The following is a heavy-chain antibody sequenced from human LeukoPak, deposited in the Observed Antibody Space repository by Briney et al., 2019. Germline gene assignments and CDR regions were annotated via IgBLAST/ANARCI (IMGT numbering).Heavy chain of an antibody. J-gene: IGHJ4*02. D-gene: IGHD2-15*01. V-gene: IGHV3-7*01. Sequence: DSVRGRFTVSRDNAKNSVCLQMNSLRVEDTAVYYCATQLYCSGNSCLTRNFDYWGQGTLVTVSS. CDR3: ATQLYCSGNSCLTRNFDY.